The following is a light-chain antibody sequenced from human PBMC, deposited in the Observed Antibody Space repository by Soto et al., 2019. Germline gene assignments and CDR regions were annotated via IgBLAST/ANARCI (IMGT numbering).Light chain of an antibody. Sequence: THMTQSPSALSATLGYRVIINCRASQYISNWVAWYQQKPGKAPKLLIYDASTLESGVPSRFTGSSSGTEFTLTISSLQPDDFATYYCQQYNSFSGTFGGGTKVDIK. J-gene: IGKJ4*01. CDR2: DAS. CDR3: QQYNSFSGT. CDR1: QYISNW. V-gene: IGKV1-5*01.